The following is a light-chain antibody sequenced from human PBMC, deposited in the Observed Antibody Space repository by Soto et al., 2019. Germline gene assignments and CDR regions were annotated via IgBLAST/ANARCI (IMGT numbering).Light chain of an antibody. Sequence: QSALTQPASVSGSPGQSITISCTGTSSDIGGYNYVSWYQQHPGKAPKLMIYEVSNRPSGVSNRFSGSKSGNTASLTISGLQAEDAADYFCSSYASSNTRYVFGTGTKVTVL. CDR3: SSYASSNTRYV. V-gene: IGLV2-14*01. CDR1: SSDIGGYNY. J-gene: IGLJ1*01. CDR2: EVS.